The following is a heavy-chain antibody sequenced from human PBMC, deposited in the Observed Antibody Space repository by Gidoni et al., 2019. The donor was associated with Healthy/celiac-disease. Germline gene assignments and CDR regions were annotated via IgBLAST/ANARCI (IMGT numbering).Heavy chain of an antibody. CDR3: AREVSGASNDYSNNWFDP. Sequence: TYYNPSLKSRVTISVDTSKNQFSLKLSSVTAADTAVYYCAREVSGASNDYSNNWFDPWGQGTLVTVSS. V-gene: IGHV4-31*02. D-gene: IGHD4-4*01. J-gene: IGHJ5*02. CDR2: T.